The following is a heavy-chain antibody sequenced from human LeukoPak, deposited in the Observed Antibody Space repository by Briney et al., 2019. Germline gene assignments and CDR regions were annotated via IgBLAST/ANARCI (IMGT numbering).Heavy chain of an antibody. V-gene: IGHV4-59*12. D-gene: IGHD3-10*01. Sequence: PSETLSLTCTVSGGSISSYYWSWMRQPPGKGLEWIGYMYYSGSTNYNSSLKSRVTISVDTSKNQFSLNLISVTAADTAVYYCARDSGTTGEVKFDPWGQGTLVTVSS. J-gene: IGHJ5*02. CDR3: ARDSGTTGEVKFDP. CDR1: GGSISSYY. CDR2: MYYSGST.